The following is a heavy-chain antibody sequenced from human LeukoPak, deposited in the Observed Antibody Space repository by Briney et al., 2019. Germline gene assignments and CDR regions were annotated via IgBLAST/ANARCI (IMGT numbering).Heavy chain of an antibody. CDR1: GFTFSNYW. CDR2: INSDGNTA. D-gene: IGHD1-26*01. Sequence: GGSLRLSCVASGFTFSNYWMHWVRHAPGKGLLWVSRINSDGNTADYADSVKGRFTISRDNAKNTLYLQMNSLRAEDTAVYYCARDLSGRYYGDYWGQGTLVTVSS. J-gene: IGHJ4*02. CDR3: ARDLSGRYYGDY. V-gene: IGHV3-74*01.